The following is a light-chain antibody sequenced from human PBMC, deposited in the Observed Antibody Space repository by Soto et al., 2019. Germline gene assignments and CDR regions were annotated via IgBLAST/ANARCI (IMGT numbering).Light chain of an antibody. CDR3: QQRSNWPPSIT. CDR2: GAS. J-gene: IGKJ5*01. V-gene: IGKV4-1*01. Sequence: DIVMTQSPDSLAVSLGERATIKCKSSQSVFYSSKNENYLAWLQQQPGQPPKVVIYGASTRESGVPDRFSGSGSGTDFTLTISSLEPEDFAVYYCQQRSNWPPSITFGQGTRLEIK. CDR1: QSVFYSSKNENY.